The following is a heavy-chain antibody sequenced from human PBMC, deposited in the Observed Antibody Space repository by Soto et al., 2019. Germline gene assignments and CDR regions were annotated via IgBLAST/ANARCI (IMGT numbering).Heavy chain of an antibody. V-gene: IGHV1-18*04. Sequence: ASVKVSCKASGYTFSSYGISWVRQAPGQGLEWMGWINANSGSTNYAQKFQGRVTMIRETSTSTAYMELSRLRSDDTAVYYCARVHPLTRYNGNGAFDIWGQGTMVTVSS. CDR3: ARVHPLTRYNGNGAFDI. D-gene: IGHD1-20*01. CDR2: INANSGST. CDR1: GYTFSSYG. J-gene: IGHJ3*02.